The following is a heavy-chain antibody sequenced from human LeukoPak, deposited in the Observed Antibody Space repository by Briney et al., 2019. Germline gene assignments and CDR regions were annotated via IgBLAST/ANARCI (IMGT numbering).Heavy chain of an antibody. CDR1: GFTFGSNY. CDR2: ITSNGGTT. V-gene: IGHV3-74*01. Sequence: GGSLRLSYAASGFTFGSNYMHWVRQAPGKGLVWVSHITSNGGTTNYADSVKGRFTIFRDNTNNMLHLQMNSLRAEDTAVYYCVRGGWSSTSCLDYWGQGTLVTVSS. J-gene: IGHJ4*02. CDR3: VRGGWSSTSCLDY. D-gene: IGHD2-2*01.